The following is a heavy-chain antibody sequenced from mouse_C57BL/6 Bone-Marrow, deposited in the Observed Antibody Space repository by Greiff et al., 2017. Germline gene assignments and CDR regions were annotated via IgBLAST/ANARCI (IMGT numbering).Heavy chain of an antibody. V-gene: IGHV1-59*01. D-gene: IGHD2-2*01. CDR3: AGWLRETY. CDR1: GYTFTSYW. CDR2: IDPSDSYT. Sequence: VQLQQPGAELVRPGTSVKLSCKASGYTFTSYWMHWVKQRPGQGLEWIGVIDPSDSYTNYNQKFKGKATLTVDTSSSTAYMQLSSLTSEDSAVYYCAGWLRETYWGQGTLVTVSA. J-gene: IGHJ3*01.